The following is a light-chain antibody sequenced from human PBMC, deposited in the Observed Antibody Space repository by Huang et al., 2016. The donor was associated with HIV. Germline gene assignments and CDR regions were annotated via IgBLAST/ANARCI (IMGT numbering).Light chain of an antibody. CDR1: QSVLYNSNNKNY. CDR3: QQYYNTPLT. CDR2: WAS. J-gene: IGKJ4*01. Sequence: DIVMTQSPESLAVSLGERATINCKSSQSVLYNSNNKNYLAWYKQKPGQPPELLIKWASTRDSGVPDRFSGSGSGTDFTLTISGLQTEDVAVYYCQQYYNTPLTFGGGTKVEIK. V-gene: IGKV4-1*01.